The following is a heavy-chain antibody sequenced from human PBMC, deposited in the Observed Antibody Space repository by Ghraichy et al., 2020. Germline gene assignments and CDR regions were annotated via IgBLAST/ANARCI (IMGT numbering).Heavy chain of an antibody. CDR2: ISGSGGST. D-gene: IGHD2-2*01. CDR1: GFTFSSYA. J-gene: IGHJ4*02. V-gene: IGHV3-23*01. Sequence: GESLNISCAASGFTFSSYAMSWVRQAPGKGLEWVSAISGSGGSTYYADSVKGRFTISRDNSKNTLYLQMNSLRAEDTAVYYCAKDQGPIVVVPATDYWGQGTLVTVSS. CDR3: AKDQGPIVVVPATDY.